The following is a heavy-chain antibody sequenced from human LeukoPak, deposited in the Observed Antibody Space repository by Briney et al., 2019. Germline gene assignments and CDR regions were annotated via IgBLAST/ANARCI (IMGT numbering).Heavy chain of an antibody. CDR2: IHGNGGNT. Sequence: GGSLRLSCAASGFPFSGYAMYWVRQAPGKGLEFVSGIHGNGGNTLYANSVKGRFTISRDNSKNTLYLQMGSLRGEDTAVYYCARAQTGATSYYFDDWGQGTLVTVSS. D-gene: IGHD1-7*01. J-gene: IGHJ4*02. CDR3: ARAQTGATSYYFDD. CDR1: GFPFSGYA. V-gene: IGHV3-64*01.